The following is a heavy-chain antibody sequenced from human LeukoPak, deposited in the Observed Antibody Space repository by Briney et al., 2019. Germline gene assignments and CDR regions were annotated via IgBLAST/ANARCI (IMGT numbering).Heavy chain of an antibody. D-gene: IGHD2-15*01. CDR3: ARELVMVVAATGVGNWFDP. J-gene: IGHJ5*02. CDR2: INPSDGTT. CDR1: GYTFTNYY. Sequence: ASVKVSCKASGYTFTNYYIHWMRQAPGQGLEWMGIINPSDGTTSYAQKFLGRVTMTRDTSTSTVYMELNSLKSEDTAVYYCARELVMVVAATGVGNWFDPWGQGTLVTVSS. V-gene: IGHV1-46*01.